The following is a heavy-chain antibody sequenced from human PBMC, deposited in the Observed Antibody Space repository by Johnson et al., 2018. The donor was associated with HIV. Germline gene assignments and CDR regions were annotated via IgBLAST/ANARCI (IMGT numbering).Heavy chain of an antibody. CDR3: ARDGLEVDAFGI. CDR1: GFTFSSYA. V-gene: IGHV3-30-3*01. D-gene: IGHD3-3*01. CDR2: ISYDGSNK. Sequence: QVQLVESGGGVVRPGGSLRLSCAASGFTFSSYAMHWVRQAPGKGLEWVAVISYDGSNKYYADSVKGRFTISRDNSKNTLYLQMNSLRAEDTAVYYCARDGLEVDAFGILGQGKIVTVSS. J-gene: IGHJ3*02.